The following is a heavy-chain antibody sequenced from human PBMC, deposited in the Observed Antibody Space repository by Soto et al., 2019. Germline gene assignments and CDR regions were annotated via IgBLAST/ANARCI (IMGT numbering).Heavy chain of an antibody. D-gene: IGHD3-22*01. J-gene: IGHJ4*02. V-gene: IGHV4-31*03. CDR2: IYYSGGT. Sequence: PSETLSLTCTVSGGSISSGGYYWSWIRQHPGKGLEWIGYIYYSGGTYYNPSLKSRVTISVDTSKNQFSLKLSSVTAADTAVYYCARVDDSSGYHQIDYWGQGTLVTVSS. CDR3: ARVDDSSGYHQIDY. CDR1: GGSISSGGYY.